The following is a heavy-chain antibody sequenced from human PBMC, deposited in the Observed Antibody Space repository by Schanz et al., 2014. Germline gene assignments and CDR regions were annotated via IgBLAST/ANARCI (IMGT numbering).Heavy chain of an antibody. CDR3: ARGREVVAKIFDV. V-gene: IGHV3-21*01. J-gene: IGHJ3*01. CDR1: RIIFGTYS. Sequence: VQLVESGGGVVQPGRSLRLSCTASRIIFGTYSMNWIRQTPKGLEWVSSINSRSNFIYYADSVKGRFTISRDNAKNSLYLQMNSLRAEDTAVYYCARGREVVAKIFDVWGQGTMVTVSS. CDR2: INSRSNFI. D-gene: IGHD3-22*01.